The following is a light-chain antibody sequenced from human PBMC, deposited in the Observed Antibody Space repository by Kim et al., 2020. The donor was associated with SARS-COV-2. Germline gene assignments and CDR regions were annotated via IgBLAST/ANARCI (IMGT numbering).Light chain of an antibody. CDR2: KES. J-gene: IGKJ5*01. Sequence: PASSSGRSIQSLVYSDGDSYLNWLQQRPGQSPRRLLSKESNRDSGVPDRFSGSGSGTDFTLKMSRVKAGDIGLYYCMQGTHWPRAFGQGARLESK. CDR1: QSLVYSDGDSY. V-gene: IGKV2-30*01. CDR3: MQGTHWPRA.